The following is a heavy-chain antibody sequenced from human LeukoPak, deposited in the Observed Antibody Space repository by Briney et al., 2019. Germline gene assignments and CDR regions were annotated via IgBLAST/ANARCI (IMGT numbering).Heavy chain of an antibody. CDR2: IYYSGST. CDR1: GGSLSSSSYY. J-gene: IGHJ4*02. Sequence: SETLSLTCTVSGGSLSSSSYYWGWIRQPPGKGLEWIGSIYYSGSTYYNPSLKSRVTISVDTSKNQFSLKLSSVTAADTAVYYCARDQVRGPIPNDYWGQGTLVTVSS. V-gene: IGHV4-39*07. D-gene: IGHD3-10*01. CDR3: ARDQVRGPIPNDY.